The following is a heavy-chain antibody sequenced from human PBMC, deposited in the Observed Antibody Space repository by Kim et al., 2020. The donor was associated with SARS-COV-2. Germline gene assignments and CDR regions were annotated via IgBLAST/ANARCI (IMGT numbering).Heavy chain of an antibody. V-gene: IGHV5-10-1*01. CDR1: GYSFTSYW. CDR3: ARGYDILTGYDY. CDR2: IDPSDSYT. J-gene: IGHJ4*02. Sequence: GESLKISCKGSGYSFTSYWISWVRQMPGKGLEWMGRIDPSDSYTNYSPSFQGHVTISADKSISTAYLQWSSLKASDTAMYFCARGYDILTGYDYWGQGTLVTVSS. D-gene: IGHD3-9*01.